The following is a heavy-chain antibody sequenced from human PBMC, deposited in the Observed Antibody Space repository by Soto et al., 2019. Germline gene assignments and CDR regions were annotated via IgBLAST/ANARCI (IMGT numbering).Heavy chain of an antibody. CDR1: GFTFSSYS. CDR2: ISSSSSYI. CDR3: ARDIVVVTANYYYGMDV. J-gene: IGHJ6*02. V-gene: IGHV3-21*01. D-gene: IGHD2-21*02. Sequence: GGSLRLSCAASGFTFSSYSMNWVRQAQGKGLEWVSSISSSSSYIYYADSVKGRFTISRDNAKNSLYLQMNSLRAEDTAVYYCARDIVVVTANYYYGMDVWGQGTTVTVSS.